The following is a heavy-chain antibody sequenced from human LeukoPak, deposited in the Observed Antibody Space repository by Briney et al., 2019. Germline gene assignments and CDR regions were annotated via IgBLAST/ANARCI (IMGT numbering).Heavy chain of an antibody. J-gene: IGHJ4*02. D-gene: IGHD3-3*01. CDR1: GYTFTGYY. V-gene: IGHV1-2*02. Sequence: ASVRVSCKASGYTFTGYYMHWVRQAPGQGLEWMGWINPNSGGTNYAQKFQGRVTMTRDTSISTAYMELSRLRSDDTAVYYCPRDLDGLRFLEWLLPQDYWGQGTLVTVSS. CDR2: INPNSGGT. CDR3: PRDLDGLRFLEWLLPQDY.